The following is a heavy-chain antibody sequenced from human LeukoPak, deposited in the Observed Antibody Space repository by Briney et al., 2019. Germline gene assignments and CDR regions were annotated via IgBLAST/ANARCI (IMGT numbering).Heavy chain of an antibody. CDR3: ARGGFLRSLDY. Sequence: SETLSLTCAVYGGSFSGYYWSWIRQPPGKGLGWIGEINHSGSTNYNPSLKSRVTISVDTSKNQFSLKLSSVTAADTAVYYCARGGFLRSLDYWGQGTLVTVSS. D-gene: IGHD5/OR15-5a*01. CDR2: INHSGST. CDR1: GGSFSGYY. V-gene: IGHV4-34*01. J-gene: IGHJ4*02.